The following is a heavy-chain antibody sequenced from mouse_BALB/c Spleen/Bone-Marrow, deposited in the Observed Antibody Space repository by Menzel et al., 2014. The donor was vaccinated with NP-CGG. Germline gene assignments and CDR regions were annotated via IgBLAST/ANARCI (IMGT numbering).Heavy chain of an antibody. CDR2: IRGGGKE. CDR1: GFSFSDYG. J-gene: IGHJ4*01. D-gene: IGHD2-10*02. CDR3: ANHRSVYPDAMDY. V-gene: IGHV2-6-5*01. Sequence: QVQLKESGPGLVAPSQSLSITCTVSGFSFSDYGVSWIRQSPGKGLEWLGVIRGGGKEYYNSIHKSRLSITKNITKTQVFLKMYILQTDDTAIYYCANHRSVYPDAMDYWGQGTSVTVPS.